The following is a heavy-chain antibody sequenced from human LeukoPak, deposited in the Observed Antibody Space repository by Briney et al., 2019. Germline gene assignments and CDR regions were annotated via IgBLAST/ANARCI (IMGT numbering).Heavy chain of an antibody. CDR1: GFPLSSYA. Sequence: PGGALRLSFAAPGFPLSSYAMSWVRQAPGKVQEWVSAVHGSGITTFYADSVKGRFTISRDNSKNTLYLQMNSLRAEDTAVYYCAKGVGRDNYYYYMDVWGKGTTVTVSS. CDR2: VHGSGITT. CDR3: AKGVGRDNYYYYMDV. J-gene: IGHJ6*03. D-gene: IGHD1-26*01. V-gene: IGHV3-23*01.